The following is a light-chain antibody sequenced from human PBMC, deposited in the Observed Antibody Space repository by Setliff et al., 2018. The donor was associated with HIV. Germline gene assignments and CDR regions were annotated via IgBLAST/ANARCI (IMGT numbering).Light chain of an antibody. Sequence: QSALTQPASVSGSPGQSITISCTGTTSDVGGYNYVSWYQQHPGKAPKLMIYDVSNRPSGVSNRFSGSKSGNTASLTISGLQAEDEADYYCCSYVGSNTLVFGGGTKVTVL. J-gene: IGLJ2*01. CDR3: CSYVGSNTLV. CDR1: TSDVGGYNY. CDR2: DVS. V-gene: IGLV2-14*03.